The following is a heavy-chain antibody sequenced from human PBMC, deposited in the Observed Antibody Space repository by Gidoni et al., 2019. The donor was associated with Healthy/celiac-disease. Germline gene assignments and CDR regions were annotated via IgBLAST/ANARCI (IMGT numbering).Heavy chain of an antibody. CDR1: GFTFSSCA. CDR3: AKGALAMITFGGVIVHFDY. Sequence: EVQLLESGGGWVQPGGSLRRSCAAAGFTFSSCAMSWVRQAPGKGLGGVSAFSGHVGSTYSADSVECRFTSSRDNSKNTLYLQMNSLRAEATAVYYCAKGALAMITFGGVIVHFDYWGQGTLVTVSS. J-gene: IGHJ4*02. CDR2: FSGHVGST. V-gene: IGHV3-23*01. D-gene: IGHD3-16*02.